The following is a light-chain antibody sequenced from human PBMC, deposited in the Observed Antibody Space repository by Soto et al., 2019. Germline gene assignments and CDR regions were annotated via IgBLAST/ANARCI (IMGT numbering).Light chain of an antibody. CDR2: GAS. V-gene: IGKV3-20*01. J-gene: IGKJ3*01. CDR1: QSVSRSY. CDR3: QQYYSNPYT. Sequence: EIVLTQSPCTLSLSPGERATLSCRASQSVSRSYLAWYQQKPGQAPRLLIYGASTRATGIPDRFSGSGSGTDFTLTISSLQAEDVAVYYCQQYYSNPYTFGPGTKVDIK.